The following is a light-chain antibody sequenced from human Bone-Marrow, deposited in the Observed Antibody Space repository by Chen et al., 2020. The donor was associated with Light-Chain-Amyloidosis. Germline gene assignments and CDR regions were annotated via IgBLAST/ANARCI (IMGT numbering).Light chain of an antibody. CDR2: DDS. CDR3: QVWDSINDQVV. Sequence: SYVLTQPPAVSVAPGQTARMTCGGDDIETASVHWYQLKPGQAPVLVVEDDSDRPSGIPERFSGSNSGNTATLTISRVEGGDEADYYCQVWDSINDQVVFGGGTKLTVL. CDR1: DIETAS. J-gene: IGLJ2*01. V-gene: IGLV3-21*02.